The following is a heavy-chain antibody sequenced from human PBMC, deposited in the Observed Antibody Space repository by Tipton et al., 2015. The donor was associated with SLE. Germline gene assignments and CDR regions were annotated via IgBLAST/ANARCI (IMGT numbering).Heavy chain of an antibody. D-gene: IGHD5-18*01. CDR2: ISASGST. V-gene: IGHV4-61*02. CDR1: GDSISSGSYY. Sequence: TLSLTCTVSGDSISSGSYYWSWIRQPAGKGLEWIGRISASGSTNYNPSLKSRVTISVDTTKNQFSLKLSSVTAADTAVYYCASRPFSRQRGYSYGFDYWGQGTLVTVSS. J-gene: IGHJ4*02. CDR3: ASRPFSRQRGYSYGFDY.